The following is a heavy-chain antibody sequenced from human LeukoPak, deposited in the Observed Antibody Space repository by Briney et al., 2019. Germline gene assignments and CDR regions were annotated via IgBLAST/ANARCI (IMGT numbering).Heavy chain of an antibody. J-gene: IGHJ4*02. Sequence: GGSLRLSCAASGFTFSSYNMKWVRQAPGKGLEWVSSISSRSSYIFYADSVKCRFTISSDNAKKSLYLKMNSLRAEDTAVYYGASGVNYFDYWGQGTLVTVSS. CDR3: ASGVNYFDY. V-gene: IGHV3-21*01. CDR1: GFTFSSYN. D-gene: IGHD3-3*01. CDR2: ISSRSSYI.